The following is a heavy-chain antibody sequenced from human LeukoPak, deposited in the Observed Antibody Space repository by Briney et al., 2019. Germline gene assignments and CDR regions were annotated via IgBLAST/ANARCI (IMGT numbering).Heavy chain of an antibody. J-gene: IGHJ4*02. CDR1: GGTFISYA. D-gene: IGHD6-6*01. CDR3: ASSSSSHYYFDY. CDR2: IIPIFGTA. V-gene: IGHV1-69*13. Sequence: SVKVSCKASGGTFISYAISWVRQAPGQGLEWMGGIIPIFGTANYAQKFQGRVTITADESTSTAHMELSSLRSEDTAVYYCASSSSSHYYFDYWGQGTLVTVSS.